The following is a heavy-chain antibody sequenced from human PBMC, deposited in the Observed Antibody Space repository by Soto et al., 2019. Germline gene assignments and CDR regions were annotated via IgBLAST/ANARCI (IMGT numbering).Heavy chain of an antibody. D-gene: IGHD2-2*01. J-gene: IGHJ4*02. Sequence: GGSLRLSCAASGFTFCSYSMNWVRQAPGKGLEWVSYISSSSSTIYYADSVKGRFTISRDNAKNSLYLQMNSLRAEDTAVYYCAREYCSSTSCYALDFDYWGQGTLVTVSS. CDR3: AREYCSSTSCYALDFDY. CDR2: ISSSSSTI. CDR1: GFTFCSYS. V-gene: IGHV3-48*01.